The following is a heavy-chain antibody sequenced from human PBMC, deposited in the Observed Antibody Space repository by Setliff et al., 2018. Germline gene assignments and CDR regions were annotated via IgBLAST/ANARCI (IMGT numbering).Heavy chain of an antibody. J-gene: IGHJ4*02. CDR3: SRLVRYCTTTTCQTLSGGEH. V-gene: IGHV1-18*01. Sequence: ASVKVSCKASGYAFNNYGIAWVRQAPGQGLEWMGWINACNGNTFYAPKLQDRVTMTTDTSTATAYLELRSLRSDDTALYFCSRLVRYCTTTTCQTLSGGEHWGQGTLVTVSS. CDR1: GYAFNNYG. CDR2: INACNGNT. D-gene: IGHD2-8*01.